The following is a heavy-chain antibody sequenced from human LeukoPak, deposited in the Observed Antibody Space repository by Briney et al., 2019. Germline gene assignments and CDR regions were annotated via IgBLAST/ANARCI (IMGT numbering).Heavy chain of an antibody. D-gene: IGHD4-11*01. CDR3: ARGGIYSKGHNWFDP. J-gene: IGHJ5*02. CDR1: GGSISSYY. CDR2: IYYSGST. V-gene: IGHV4-59*01. Sequence: SETLSLTCTVSGGSISSYYWSWIRQPPGKGLEWVGYIYYSGSTNYNPSLKSRVTISVDTSKNQFSLKLSSVTAADTAVYYCARGGIYSKGHNWFDPWGQGTLVTVSS.